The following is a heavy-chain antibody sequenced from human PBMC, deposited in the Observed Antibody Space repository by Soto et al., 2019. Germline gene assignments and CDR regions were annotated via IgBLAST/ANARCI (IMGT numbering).Heavy chain of an antibody. V-gene: IGHV1-46*01. CDR2: INPSGGST. CDR1: GYTFTSYY. D-gene: IGHD5-12*01. J-gene: IGHJ5*02. CDR3: ARGKGGYSGYDEGNNWFDP. Sequence: QVQLVQSGAEVKKPGASVKVSCKASGYTFTSYYMHWVRQAPGQGLEWMGIINPSGGSTSYAQKFQGRVTMTRDTSTSTGYMELSSLRSEDTAVYYCARGKGGYSGYDEGNNWFDPWGQGTLVTVSS.